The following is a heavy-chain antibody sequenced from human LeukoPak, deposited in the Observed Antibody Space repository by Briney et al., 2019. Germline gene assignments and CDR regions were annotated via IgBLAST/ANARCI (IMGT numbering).Heavy chain of an antibody. CDR1: GGTFSSYA. D-gene: IGHD1-1*01. J-gene: IGHJ4*02. V-gene: IGHV1-69*13. CDR2: IIPMFGTA. Sequence: ASVKVSCKASGGTFSSYAISWVRQAPGQGLEWMGGIIPMFGTANYAQKFQGRVTIIADESTSTAYMELSSLRSEDTAVYYCASQAAQLELDYWGQGTLVTVSS. CDR3: ASQAAQLELDY.